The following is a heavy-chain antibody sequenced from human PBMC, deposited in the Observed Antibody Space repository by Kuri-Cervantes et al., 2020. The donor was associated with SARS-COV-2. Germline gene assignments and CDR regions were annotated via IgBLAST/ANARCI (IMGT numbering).Heavy chain of an antibody. CDR2: INHSGST. Sequence: GSLRLSCTVSGYSISSGYYWGWIRQPPGKGLEWIGEINHSGSTNYNPSFKSRVTISVDTSKNQCSLKLSSVTAADTAVYYCAASRKYYDILTGYYIPVYYYYMDVWGKGTTVTVSS. CDR1: GYSISSGYY. D-gene: IGHD3-9*01. J-gene: IGHJ6*03. V-gene: IGHV4-38-2*02. CDR3: AASRKYYDILTGYYIPVYYYYMDV.